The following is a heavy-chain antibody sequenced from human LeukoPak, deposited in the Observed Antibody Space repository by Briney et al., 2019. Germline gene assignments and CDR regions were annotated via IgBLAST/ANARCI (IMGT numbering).Heavy chain of an antibody. Sequence: SETLSLTCTVSGGSISSYYWSWIRQPPGKGLEWIGYIYYSGSTNYNPSLKSRVTISVDTSKNQFSLKLSSVTAADTAVYYCARQGAVAGFDYWGQGTLVTVSS. CDR2: IYYSGST. J-gene: IGHJ4*02. CDR1: GGSISSYY. D-gene: IGHD6-19*01. CDR3: ARQGAVAGFDY. V-gene: IGHV4-59*08.